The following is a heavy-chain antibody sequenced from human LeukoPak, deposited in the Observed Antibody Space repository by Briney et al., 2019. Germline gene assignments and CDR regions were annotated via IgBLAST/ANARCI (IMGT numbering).Heavy chain of an antibody. V-gene: IGHV1-18*04. CDR2: ISAYNGNT. CDR3: ARRYDFWSGKAYYYYYMDV. CDR1: GYTFTGYY. J-gene: IGHJ6*03. Sequence: ASVKVSCKASGYTFTGYYMHWVRQAPGQGLEWVGWISAYNGNTNYAQKLQGRVTMTTDTSTSTAYMELRSLRSDDTAVYYCARRYDFWSGKAYYYYYMDVWGKGTTVTVSS. D-gene: IGHD3-3*01.